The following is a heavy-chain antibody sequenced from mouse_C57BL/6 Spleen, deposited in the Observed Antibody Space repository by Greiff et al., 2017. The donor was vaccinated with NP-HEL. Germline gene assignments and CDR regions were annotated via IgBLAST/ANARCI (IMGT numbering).Heavy chain of an antibody. Sequence: QVQLQQSGAELVKPGASVKISCQASGYAFSSYWMNWVKQRPGKGLEWIGQFYPGDGDTNYNGKFKGKATLTADTSSSTAYMQLSSLTSEDSAVYVCARYSYYGSSYLDYWGKGTTLTVSS. J-gene: IGHJ2*01. D-gene: IGHD1-1*01. CDR1: GYAFSSYW. V-gene: IGHV1-80*01. CDR2: FYPGDGDT. CDR3: ARYSYYGSSYLDY.